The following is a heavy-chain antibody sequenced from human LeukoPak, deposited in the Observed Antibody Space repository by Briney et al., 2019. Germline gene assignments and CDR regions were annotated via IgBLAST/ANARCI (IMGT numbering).Heavy chain of an antibody. CDR1: GFTFSRYS. Sequence: GGSLRLSCSASGFTFSRYSMNWVRQAPGKGLEWVSYIMTTSGTIYYADSVKGRFTISRDNAKKSLFLQMNNLRAEDTALYYCARVKEPTATTMDYWGQGTVVTVSS. V-gene: IGHV3-48*01. CDR3: ARVKEPTATTMDY. D-gene: IGHD4-17*01. CDR2: IMTTSGTI. J-gene: IGHJ4*02.